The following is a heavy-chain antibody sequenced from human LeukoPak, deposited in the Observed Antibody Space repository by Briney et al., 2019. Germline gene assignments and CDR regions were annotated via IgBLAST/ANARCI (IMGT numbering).Heavy chain of an antibody. V-gene: IGHV4-34*01. D-gene: IGHD3-22*01. CDR3: ARGPYYYDSSGYRY. CDR2: INHSGST. J-gene: IGHJ4*02. Sequence: PSETLSLTCAVYGGSFSGYYWSWIRQPPGKGLEWIGEINHSGSTNYNPSLKSRVTISVDTSKNQFSLKLSSVTAADTAVYYCARGPYYYDSSGYRYWGQGTLVTVSS. CDR1: GGSFSGYY.